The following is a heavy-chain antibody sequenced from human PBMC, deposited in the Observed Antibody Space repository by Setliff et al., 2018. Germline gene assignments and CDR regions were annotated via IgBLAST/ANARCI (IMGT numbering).Heavy chain of an antibody. CDR3: AREPLTTNRRRAFDI. CDR2: IYHSGST. D-gene: IGHD4-17*01. Sequence: SETLSLTCAVSGGSISSSNWWSGVRQPPGKGLEWIGEIYHSGSTNYNPSLKSRVTISVDTSKNQFSLKLSSVTAADTAVYYCAREPLTTNRRRAFDIWGQGTMVTVSS. V-gene: IGHV4-4*02. CDR1: GGSISSSNW. J-gene: IGHJ3*02.